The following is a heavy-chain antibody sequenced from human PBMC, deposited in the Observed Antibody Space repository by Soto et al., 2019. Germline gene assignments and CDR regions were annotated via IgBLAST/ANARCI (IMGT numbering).Heavy chain of an antibody. CDR3: AKDVYSSSSLYYFDY. J-gene: IGHJ4*02. CDR1: GFTFSSYG. CDR2: ISYDGSNK. D-gene: IGHD6-6*01. V-gene: IGHV3-30*18. Sequence: QVQLVESGGGVVQPGRSLRLSCAASGFTFSSYGMHWVRQAPGKGLEWVAVISYDGSNKYYADSVKGRFTISRDNSKNTLYLQMHSLRAEDTAVYYCAKDVYSSSSLYYFDYWGQGNLVTVSS.